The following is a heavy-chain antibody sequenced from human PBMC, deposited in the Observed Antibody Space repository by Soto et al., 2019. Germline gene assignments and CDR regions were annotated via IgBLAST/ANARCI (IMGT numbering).Heavy chain of an antibody. CDR1: GYNFIYYY. CDR2: INPHSGDT. D-gene: IGHD2-15*01. Sequence: QELLVQSGAELKKPGASVKVSCKSSGYNFIYYYVHWVRQAPGQGLEWMGWINPHSGDTYYAERFHGRVTMTRDTSINTGFMALSRLTYDDTALYFCARQVKPDRSTRDSYGMDVWGQGTSVTVSS. CDR3: ARQVKPDRSTRDSYGMDV. J-gene: IGHJ6*02. V-gene: IGHV1-2*02.